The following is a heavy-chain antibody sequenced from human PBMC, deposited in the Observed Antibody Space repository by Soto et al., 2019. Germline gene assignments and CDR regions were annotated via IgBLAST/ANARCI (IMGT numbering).Heavy chain of an antibody. CDR2: IIPIFGTA. CDR3: ARDQFSGGEPTAAGTALIVYYYGVDV. D-gene: IGHD6-13*01. J-gene: IGHJ6*02. CDR1: GATFSSYA. Sequence: SVKVSCKASGATFSSYAISWVRQAPGQGHEWMGGIIPIFGTANYAQKFQGRVTITADESTSTAYMELSSLRSEDTAVYYCARDQFSGGEPTAAGTALIVYYYGVDVWGQGTTVTVSS. V-gene: IGHV1-69*13.